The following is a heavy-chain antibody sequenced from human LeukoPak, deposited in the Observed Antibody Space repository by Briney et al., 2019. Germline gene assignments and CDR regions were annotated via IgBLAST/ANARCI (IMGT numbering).Heavy chain of an antibody. J-gene: IGHJ3*02. Sequence: GGSLRLSCAASGFTFDDYTMHWVRQAPGKGLEWVSLISWDGGSTYYADSVKGRFTISRDNSKNTLYLQMNSLRAEDTAVYYCARYRLRYFDWLQGAFDIWGQGTMVTVSS. D-gene: IGHD3-9*01. CDR1: GFTFDDYT. CDR3: ARYRLRYFDWLQGAFDI. V-gene: IGHV3-43*01. CDR2: ISWDGGST.